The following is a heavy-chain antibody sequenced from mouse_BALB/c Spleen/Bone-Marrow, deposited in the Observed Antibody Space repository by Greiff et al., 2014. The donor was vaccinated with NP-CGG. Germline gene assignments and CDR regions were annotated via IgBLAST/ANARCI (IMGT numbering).Heavy chain of an antibody. Sequence: VQLQQSGAELVKPGASVKLSCTASAFNIKDTYMHWVKQRPEQGLEWIGRIDPANGNTKYDPKFQGKATITADTSSNTAYLQLSSLTSEDTAVYYCALYYDYDVGYWGQGTTLTVSS. V-gene: IGHV14-3*02. CDR1: AFNIKDTY. D-gene: IGHD2-4*01. CDR3: ALYYDYDVGY. CDR2: IDPANGNT. J-gene: IGHJ2*01.